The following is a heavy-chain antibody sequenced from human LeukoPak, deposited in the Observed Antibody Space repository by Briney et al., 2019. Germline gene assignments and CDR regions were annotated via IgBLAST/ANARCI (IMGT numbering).Heavy chain of an antibody. CDR1: GYTFTSYY. V-gene: IGHV1-46*01. D-gene: IGHD6-13*01. CDR2: INPSGSST. CDR3: ARNVVTGIAAASAPYYFDY. Sequence: GASVKVSCKASGYTFTSYYMHWVRQAPGQGLEWMGVINPSGSSTSYAQKFQGRVTMTRDTSTSTVYMELSSLRSEDTAVYYCARNVVTGIAAASAPYYFDYWGQGTLVTVSS. J-gene: IGHJ4*02.